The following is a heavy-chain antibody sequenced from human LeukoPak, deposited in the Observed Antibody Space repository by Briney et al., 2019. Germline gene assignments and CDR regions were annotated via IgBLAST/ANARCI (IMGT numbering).Heavy chain of an antibody. V-gene: IGHV3-23*01. Sequence: GGSLRLSCAASGFTFSSYAMSWVRQAPGKGLEWVSAISGSGGSTYYADSVKGRFTISRDNSKNTLYLLMNSLRAEDTAVYYCAKVSIPVYVWGSYRTAAFFDYWGQGTLVTVSS. CDR3: AKVSIPVYVWGSYRTAAFFDY. CDR2: ISGSGGST. J-gene: IGHJ4*02. CDR1: GFTFSSYA. D-gene: IGHD3-16*02.